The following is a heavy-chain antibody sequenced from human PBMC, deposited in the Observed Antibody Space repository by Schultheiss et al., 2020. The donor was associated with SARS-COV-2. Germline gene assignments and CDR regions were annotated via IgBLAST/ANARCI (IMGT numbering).Heavy chain of an antibody. D-gene: IGHD1-26*01. J-gene: IGHJ6*02. V-gene: IGHV4-39*01. Sequence: SETLSLTCTVSGGSISSSSYYWGWIRQPPGKGLEWIGSIYYSGSTYYNPSLKSRVTISVDTSKNQFSLKLSSVTAADTAVYYCARLWDSGYYYYYGMDVWGQGTTVTVSS. CDR1: GGSISSSSYY. CDR3: ARLWDSGYYYYYGMDV. CDR2: IYYSGST.